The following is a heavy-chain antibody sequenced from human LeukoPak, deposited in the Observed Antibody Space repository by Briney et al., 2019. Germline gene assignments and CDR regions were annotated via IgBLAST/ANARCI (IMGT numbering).Heavy chain of an antibody. D-gene: IGHD3-22*01. J-gene: IGHJ4*02. CDR1: GFTFSTYE. Sequence: PGGSLRLSCAASGFTFSTYEMNWVPQAPGKGPEWLSYISSTGSTIYYADSVRGRFTISRDNAKNTLFLQMNSLRAEDTAVYYCAKGGYKYDSSGRNYFDYWGQGTLVTVSS. V-gene: IGHV3-48*03. CDR3: AKGGYKYDSSGRNYFDY. CDR2: ISSTGSTI.